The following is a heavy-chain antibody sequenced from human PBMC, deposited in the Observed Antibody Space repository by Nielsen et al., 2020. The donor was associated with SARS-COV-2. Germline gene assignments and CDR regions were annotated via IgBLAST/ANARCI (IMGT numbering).Heavy chain of an antibody. CDR2: IKSKTDGGTT. D-gene: IGHD5/OR15-5a*01. CDR3: TNPKSTGNYYYYGMDV. Sequence: ESLKISCAASGFTFSNAWMSWVRQAPGKGLEWVGRIKSKTDGGTTDYAAPVKGRFTISRDDSKNTLYLQMNSLKTEDTAVYYCTNPKSTGNYYYYGMDVWGQGTTVTVSS. V-gene: IGHV3-15*01. CDR1: GFTFSNAW. J-gene: IGHJ6*02.